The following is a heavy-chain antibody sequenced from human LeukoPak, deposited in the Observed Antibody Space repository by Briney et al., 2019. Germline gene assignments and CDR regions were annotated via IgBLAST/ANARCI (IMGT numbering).Heavy chain of an antibody. CDR2: ISSSSSYI. CDR1: GFTFSSYS. CDR3: AKARDIVVVPAAIEDY. J-gene: IGHJ4*02. Sequence: PGGSLRLSCAASGFTFSSYSMNWVRQAPGKGLEWVSSISSSSSYIYYADSVKGRFTISRDNSKNTLYLQMNSLRAEDTAVYYCAKARDIVVVPAAIEDYWGQGTLVTVSS. V-gene: IGHV3-21*04. D-gene: IGHD2-2*02.